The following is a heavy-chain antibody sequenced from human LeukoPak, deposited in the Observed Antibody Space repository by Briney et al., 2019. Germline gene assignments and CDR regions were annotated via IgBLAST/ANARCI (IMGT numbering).Heavy chain of an antibody. J-gene: IGHJ3*02. Sequence: AASVKVSCTVSGYTLTELSMHWVRQAPGKGLEWMGGFDPEDGETIYAQKFQGRVTMTRDTSTSTVYMELSSLRSEDTAVYYCARYSGYDRDAFDIWGQGTMVTVSS. CDR3: ARYSGYDRDAFDI. V-gene: IGHV1-24*01. D-gene: IGHD5-12*01. CDR2: FDPEDGET. CDR1: GYTLTELS.